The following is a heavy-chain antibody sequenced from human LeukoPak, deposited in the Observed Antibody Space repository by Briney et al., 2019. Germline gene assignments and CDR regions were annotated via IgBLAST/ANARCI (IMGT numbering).Heavy chain of an antibody. CDR2: IYYSGST. CDR1: GGSVSSGDYY. J-gene: IGHJ5*02. CDR3: AKVLYSYDSSGLGWFDP. D-gene: IGHD3-22*01. Sequence: SETLSLTCTVSGGSVSSGDYYWSWIRQPPGTGLEWIGYIYYSGSTYYNPSLKNRVTISVDTPKNQFSLKLSSVTAADTAVYYCAKVLYSYDSSGLGWFDPWGQGTLVTVSS. V-gene: IGHV4-30-4*08.